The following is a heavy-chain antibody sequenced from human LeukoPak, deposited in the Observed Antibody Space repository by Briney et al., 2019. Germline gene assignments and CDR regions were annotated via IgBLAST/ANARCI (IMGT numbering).Heavy chain of an antibody. CDR3: ARGVVRYFDY. CDR1: GFTFSGYS. CDR2: ISSSSSYI. J-gene: IGHJ4*02. V-gene: IGHV3-21*01. Sequence: SGGSLRLSCAASGFTFSGYSMNWVRQAPGKGLEWVSSISSSSSYIYYADSVKGRFSISRDNAKNSLYLQMNSLRAEDTAVYYCARGVVRYFDYWGQGALVTVSS. D-gene: IGHD3-9*01.